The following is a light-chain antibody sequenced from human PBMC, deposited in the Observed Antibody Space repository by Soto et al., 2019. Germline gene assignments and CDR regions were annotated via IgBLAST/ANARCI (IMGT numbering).Light chain of an antibody. CDR1: QSGSSN. CDR2: GAS. J-gene: IGKJ5*01. Sequence: EIVMTQSPATRSVSPGERSTLSCRASQSGSSNLAWYQQKPGQAPRLLIYGASTRATGIPARFSGSGSGTEFTLTVRSLQSEGFAVYYCQQYNKAFGQGTRLELK. V-gene: IGKV3-15*01. CDR3: QQYNKA.